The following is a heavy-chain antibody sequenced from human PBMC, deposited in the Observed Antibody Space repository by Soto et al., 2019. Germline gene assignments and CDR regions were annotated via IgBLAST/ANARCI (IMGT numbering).Heavy chain of an antibody. J-gene: IGHJ4*02. V-gene: IGHV4-31*03. CDR2: IYYSGST. CDR1: GGSISSGGYY. Sequence: SETLSLTCTVSGGSISSGGYYWSWIRQHPGKGLEWIGYIYYSGSTYYNPSLKSRVTISVDTSKNQFSLKLSSVTAADTAVYYCASGLSTPTYCGGDCYSAPDYWGQGTLVTAPQ. D-gene: IGHD2-21*02. CDR3: ASGLSTPTYCGGDCYSAPDY.